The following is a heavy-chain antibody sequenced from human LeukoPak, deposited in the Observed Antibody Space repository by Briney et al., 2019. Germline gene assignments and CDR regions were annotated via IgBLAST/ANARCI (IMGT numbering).Heavy chain of an antibody. J-gene: IGHJ3*02. Sequence: PSETLSLTCTVSGESISGFYWTWIRQPPGKGLEWIGYIYYSGSTNYNPSLKSRVTISVDTSKNQFSLKLSSVTAADTAVYYCARDTGYSYGYLAFDIWGQGTMVTVSS. CDR2: IYYSGST. V-gene: IGHV4-59*01. CDR3: ARDTGYSYGYLAFDI. D-gene: IGHD5-18*01. CDR1: GESISGFY.